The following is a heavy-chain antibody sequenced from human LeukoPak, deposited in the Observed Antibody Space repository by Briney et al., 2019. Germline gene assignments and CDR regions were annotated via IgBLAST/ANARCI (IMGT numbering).Heavy chain of an antibody. D-gene: IGHD3-10*01. CDR1: GYTFTGYY. Sequence: ASVKVSCKASGYTFTGYYIHWVRQAPGQGLEWMGWINPSTGGTNYAQKFQGRVTMTRDTPISTAYMELSRLRSDDTALYYCARAGTYYLGFDYWGQGTLVTVSS. J-gene: IGHJ4*02. CDR3: ARAGTYYLGFDY. CDR2: INPSTGGT. V-gene: IGHV1-2*02.